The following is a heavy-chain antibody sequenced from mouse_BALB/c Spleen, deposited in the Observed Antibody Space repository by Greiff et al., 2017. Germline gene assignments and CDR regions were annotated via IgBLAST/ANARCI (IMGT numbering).Heavy chain of an antibody. V-gene: IGHV5-17*02. CDR1: GFTFSSFG. J-gene: IGHJ1*01. CDR2: ISSGSSTI. Sequence: EVQLVESGGDLVQPGGSRKLSCAASGFTFSSFGMHWVRQAPEKGLEWVAYISSGSSTIYYADTVKGRFTISRDNPKNTLFLQMTSLRSEDTAMYYCAREPYGNNWYFDVWGAGTTVTVSS. D-gene: IGHD2-1*01. CDR3: AREPYGNNWYFDV.